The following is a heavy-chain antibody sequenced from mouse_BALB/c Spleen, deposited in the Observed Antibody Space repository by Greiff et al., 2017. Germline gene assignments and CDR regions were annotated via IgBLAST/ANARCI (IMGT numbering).Heavy chain of an antibody. V-gene: IGHV2-9*02. D-gene: IGHD1-2*01. J-gene: IGHJ4*01. CDR2: IWAGGST. CDR1: GFSLTSYG. Sequence: VHLVESGPGLVAPSQSLSITCTVSGFSLTSYGVHWVRQPPGKGLEWLGVIWAGGSTNYNSALMSRLSISKDNSKSQVFLKMNSLQTDDTAMYYCARSLLRRFYAMDYWGQGTSVTVSS. CDR3: ARSLLRRFYAMDY.